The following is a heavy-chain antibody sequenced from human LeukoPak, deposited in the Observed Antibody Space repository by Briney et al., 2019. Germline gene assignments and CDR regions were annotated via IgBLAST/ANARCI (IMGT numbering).Heavy chain of an antibody. CDR2: IYTSGST. V-gene: IGHV4-4*09. Sequence: SETLSLTCTVSGGSISSYYWSWIRQPPGKGLEWIGYIYTSGSTNYNPSLKSRVTISVDTSKNQFSLKLSSVTAADTAVYYCARVPQRSGPYYYYYMDVWGKGTTATVSS. J-gene: IGHJ6*03. CDR1: GGSISSYY. CDR3: ARVPQRSGPYYYYYMDV. D-gene: IGHD3-3*01.